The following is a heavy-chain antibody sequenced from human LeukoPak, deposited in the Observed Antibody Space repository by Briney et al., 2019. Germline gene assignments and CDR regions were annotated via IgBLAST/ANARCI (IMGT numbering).Heavy chain of an antibody. D-gene: IGHD3-10*01. V-gene: IGHV2-5*02. CDR2: IYWDDDK. CDR1: GVSLSTSGVG. J-gene: IGHJ4*02. Sequence: SGPTLVKPTQTLTLTCTFSGVSLSTSGVGVGWIRQPPGKALEWLAVIYWDDDKRYSPSLKSRLTITKGTSKTQVVLTMTNMDPVDTATYYCAFSSGNYWGQGTLVTVSS. CDR3: AFSSGNY.